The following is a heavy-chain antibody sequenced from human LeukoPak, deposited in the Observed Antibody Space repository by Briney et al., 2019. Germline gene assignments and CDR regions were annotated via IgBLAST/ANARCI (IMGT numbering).Heavy chain of an antibody. Sequence: KSSETLSLTCTVSGGSISSSSYYWGWIRQPPRKGLEWIGSIYYSGSTYYNPSLKSRVTISVDTSKNQFSLKLSSVTAADTAVYYCARSGSYEGDFDYWGQGTLVTVSS. CDR3: ARSGSYEGDFDY. CDR2: IYYSGST. CDR1: GGSISSSSYY. V-gene: IGHV4-39*07. J-gene: IGHJ4*02. D-gene: IGHD1-26*01.